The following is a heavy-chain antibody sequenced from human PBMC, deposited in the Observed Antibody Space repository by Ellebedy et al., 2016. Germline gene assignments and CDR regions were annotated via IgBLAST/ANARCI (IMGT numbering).Heavy chain of an antibody. V-gene: IGHV4-59*02. CDR1: GGSVDTYY. CDR2: VYSTGGT. D-gene: IGHD1-14*01. J-gene: IGHJ6*03. CDR3: ATVKEPSYNYYMEV. Sequence: SETLSLXCTVSGGSVDTYYWTWIRQPPGKGLEWIGNVYSTGGTAYNPSLRARVSILVGTSKNHFSLRLTSVTAADTATYFCATVKEPSYNYYMEVWGKGTTVTVSS.